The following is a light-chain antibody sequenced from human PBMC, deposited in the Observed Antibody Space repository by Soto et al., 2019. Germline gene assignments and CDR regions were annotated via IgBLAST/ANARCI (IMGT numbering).Light chain of an antibody. CDR1: QAINTY. V-gene: IGKV1-39*01. CDR2: GTS. Sequence: FHMPQPPSFLSASVGARVTISCRASQAINTYLNWYQQKPGKAPKLLIYGTSDLQNGVPSRCSGGGSGTDFTISISRLQPEDFATYYCQQSYSTLLITFGEGTRLEV. J-gene: IGKJ5*01. CDR3: QQSYSTLLIT.